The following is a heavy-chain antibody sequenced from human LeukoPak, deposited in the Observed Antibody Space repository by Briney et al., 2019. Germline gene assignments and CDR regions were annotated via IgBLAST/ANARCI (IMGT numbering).Heavy chain of an antibody. CDR2: IYDSGST. Sequence: PSETLSLTCTVSGGSISSSSYYWGWLRQPPGQGGGWIVSIYDSGSTYYNPSLTSRVTISVATSKYQFSLKLISMTAADTAVYYCARPTVPAAIVFDAWGQGTLVTVSS. J-gene: IGHJ5*02. D-gene: IGHD2-2*02. CDR1: GGSISSSSYY. CDR3: ARPTVPAAIVFDA. V-gene: IGHV4-39*01.